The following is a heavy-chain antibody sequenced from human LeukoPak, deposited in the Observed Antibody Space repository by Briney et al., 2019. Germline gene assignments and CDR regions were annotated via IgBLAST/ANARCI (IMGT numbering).Heavy chain of an antibody. V-gene: IGHV4-31*03. J-gene: IGHJ3*02. CDR3: ARDYGDYEGAFDI. D-gene: IGHD4-17*01. CDR1: GGSISSGGYY. Sequence: PSQTLSLTCTVSGGSISSGGYYWSWIRQHPGKGLEWIGYIYYSGSTYYNPSLKSRVTISVDTSKNQFSLKLSSVTAADTAVYYCARDYGDYEGAFDIWGQGTMVTVSS. CDR2: IYYSGST.